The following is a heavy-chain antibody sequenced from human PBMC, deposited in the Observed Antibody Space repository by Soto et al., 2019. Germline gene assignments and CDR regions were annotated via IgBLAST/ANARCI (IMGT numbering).Heavy chain of an antibody. CDR3: AREGGESSDGLYYFDS. D-gene: IGHD3-16*01. Sequence: PSETLSLTCTVSGGFISSYYWSWIRQPPGKGLEWIGHIYYSGNTDYNPSLKSRLAISIDTSKNQFSLKLSSVTAADTAVYFCAREGGESSDGLYYFDSWGQGSLVTVS. CDR1: GGFISSYY. J-gene: IGHJ4*02. V-gene: IGHV4-59*12. CDR2: IYYSGNT.